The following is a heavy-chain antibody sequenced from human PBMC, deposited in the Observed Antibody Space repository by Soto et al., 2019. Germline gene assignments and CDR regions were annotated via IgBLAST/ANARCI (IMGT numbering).Heavy chain of an antibody. J-gene: IGHJ4*02. CDR3: ARAYDYGDY. D-gene: IGHD2-2*01. Sequence: EVQLLESGGGLVQPGGSLRLSCAASGFTFSSYALSWVRQAPGKGLEWVSAISGSGGSTYYADSVKGRFTISIDNSKNTLYLQMNSLRAEDTDVYYWARAYDYGDYWGQGTLVTVSS. V-gene: IGHV3-23*01. CDR2: ISGSGGST. CDR1: GFTFSSYA.